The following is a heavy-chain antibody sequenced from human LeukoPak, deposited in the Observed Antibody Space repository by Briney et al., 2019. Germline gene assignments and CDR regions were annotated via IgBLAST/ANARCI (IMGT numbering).Heavy chain of an antibody. Sequence: PGGSLRLSCAASGFTFSSYSMNWVRQAPGKGLEWVSYISSSSSTIYYADSVKGRFTISRDNAKNSLYLQMNSLRAEDTAVYYCARDLITIFGVVTPDAFDIWGQGTMVTVSS. J-gene: IGHJ3*02. CDR1: GFTFSSYS. D-gene: IGHD3-3*01. V-gene: IGHV3-48*01. CDR3: ARDLITIFGVVTPDAFDI. CDR2: ISSSSSTI.